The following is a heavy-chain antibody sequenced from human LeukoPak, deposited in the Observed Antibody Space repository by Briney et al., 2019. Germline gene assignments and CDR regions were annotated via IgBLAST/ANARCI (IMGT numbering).Heavy chain of an antibody. J-gene: IGHJ6*03. CDR1: GYTFTNYA. CDR2: INTGNGNT. Sequence: GAAVKVSCKASGYTFTNYAMHWVRQAPGQRLEWMGWINTGNGNTKYSQEFQGRVTITRDTSANTAYMELRSLRSDDTAVYYCARAEGNYGSGSYYFSYYYYYMDVWGKGTTVTVSS. D-gene: IGHD3-10*01. CDR3: ARAEGNYGSGSYYFSYYYYYMDV. V-gene: IGHV1-3*04.